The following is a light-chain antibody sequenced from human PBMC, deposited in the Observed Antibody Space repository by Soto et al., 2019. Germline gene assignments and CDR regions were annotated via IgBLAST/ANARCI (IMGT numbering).Light chain of an antibody. V-gene: IGLV2-14*01. Sequence: QSALTQPASVSGSPGQSITISCTGTSSDVGGYNYVSWFQQHPGKAPKLMIYEVSNRPSGVSYRFSGSKSGNTASLAISGLQAEDEADYYCSSFASRDTRVFGGGTQVTVL. J-gene: IGLJ2*01. CDR3: SSFASRDTRV. CDR2: EVS. CDR1: SSDVGGYNY.